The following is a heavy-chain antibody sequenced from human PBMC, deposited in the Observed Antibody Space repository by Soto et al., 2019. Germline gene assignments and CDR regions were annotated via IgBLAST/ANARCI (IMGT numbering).Heavy chain of an antibody. V-gene: IGHV1-69*13. CDR3: ARGRRAGTSYDYYYYGMDV. J-gene: IGHJ6*02. CDR1: GGTFSSYA. Sequence: GASVKVSCKASGGTFSSYAISWVRQAPGQGLEWMGGIIPIFGTANYAQKFQGRVTITADESTSTAYMELSSLRSEDTAVYYCARGRRAGTSYDYYYYGMDVWGQGTTVTVSS. D-gene: IGHD6-19*01. CDR2: IIPIFGTA.